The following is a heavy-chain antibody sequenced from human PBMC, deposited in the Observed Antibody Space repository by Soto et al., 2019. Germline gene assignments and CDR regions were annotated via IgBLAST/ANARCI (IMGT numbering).Heavy chain of an antibody. CDR2: ISWDGGST. D-gene: IGHD3-22*01. J-gene: IGHJ4*02. Sequence: EVQLVESGGVVVQTGGSLRLSCAASGFTFDDYAMHWVRQAPGKGLEWVSLISWDGGSTYYADSVKGRFTISRDNSKNSLYLQMNSLRAEDTALYYCAKGFYDSSGYIDYWGQGTLVTVSS. V-gene: IGHV3-43D*04. CDR1: GFTFDDYA. CDR3: AKGFYDSSGYIDY.